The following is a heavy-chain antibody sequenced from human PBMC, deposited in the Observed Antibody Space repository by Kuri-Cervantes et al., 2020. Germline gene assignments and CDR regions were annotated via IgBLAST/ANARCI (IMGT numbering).Heavy chain of an antibody. CDR2: INSDGSST. D-gene: IGHD6-19*01. CDR3: ARGHNSSGWYYGY. J-gene: IGHJ4*02. CDR1: GFAFSDYA. Sequence: GESLKISCAASGFAFSDYAMMWVRQAPGKGLEWVSRINSDGSSTSYADSVKGRFTISRDNAKNTLYLQMNSLRAEDTAVYYCARGHNSSGWYYGYWGQGTLVTVSS. V-gene: IGHV3-74*01.